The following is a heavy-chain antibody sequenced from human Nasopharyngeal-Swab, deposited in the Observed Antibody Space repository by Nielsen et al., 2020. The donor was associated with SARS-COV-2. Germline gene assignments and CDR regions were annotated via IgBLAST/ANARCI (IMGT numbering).Heavy chain of an antibody. D-gene: IGHD4-17*01. CDR1: GGTFSSYA. CDR3: ARDVTTVTTPYFDY. CDR2: IIPIFGTA. J-gene: IGHJ4*02. V-gene: IGHV1-69*13. Sequence: SVKVSCKASGGTFSSYAISWVRQAPGQGLEWMGGIIPIFGTANYAQKFQGRATITADESTSTAYMELRSLRSDDTAVYYCARDVTTVTTPYFDYWGQGTLVTVSS.